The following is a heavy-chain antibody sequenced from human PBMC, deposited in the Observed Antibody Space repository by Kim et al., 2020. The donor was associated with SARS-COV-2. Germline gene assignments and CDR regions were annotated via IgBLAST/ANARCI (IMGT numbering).Heavy chain of an antibody. Sequence: DIVYAACGKGRFPIARDNGKNPLYLQMNSLRADDTAVYHCARGGSWTFDCWGRGTLVTVSS. J-gene: IGHJ4*02. CDR3: ARGGSWTFDC. CDR2: DI. D-gene: IGHD1-1*01. V-gene: IGHV3-21*01.